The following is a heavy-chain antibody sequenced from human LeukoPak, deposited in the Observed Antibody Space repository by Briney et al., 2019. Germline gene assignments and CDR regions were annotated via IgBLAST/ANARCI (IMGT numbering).Heavy chain of an antibody. D-gene: IGHD2-2*01. V-gene: IGHV1-69*13. CDR2: IIPIFGTA. CDR3: AAMGYCQGSTSCSLDY. J-gene: IGHJ4*02. Sequence: GASVKVSCKASGGTFSSYAISWVRQAPGQGLEWMGGIIPIFGTANYAQKFQGRVTITADESTSTAYMELSSLRSEDTAVYYCAAMGYCQGSTSCSLDYWGQGTLVTVSS. CDR1: GGTFSSYA.